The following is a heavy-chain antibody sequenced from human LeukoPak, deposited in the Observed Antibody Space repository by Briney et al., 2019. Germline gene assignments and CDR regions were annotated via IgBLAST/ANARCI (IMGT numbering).Heavy chain of an antibody. Sequence: GESLKISCKGSGYSFTSYWIGWVRQMPGKGLEWMGIIYPGDSDTRYSPSFQGQVTISADKSISTAYLQWSSLKASDTAMYYCARGKDIVVVPAADNWFDPCSQGTLVTVSS. CDR1: GYSFTSYW. V-gene: IGHV5-51*01. CDR3: ARGKDIVVVPAADNWFDP. J-gene: IGHJ5*02. CDR2: IYPGDSDT. D-gene: IGHD2-2*01.